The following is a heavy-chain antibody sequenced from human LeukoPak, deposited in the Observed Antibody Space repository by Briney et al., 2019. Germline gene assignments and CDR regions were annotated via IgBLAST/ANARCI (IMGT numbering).Heavy chain of an antibody. CDR2: MKPNSGDT. V-gene: IGHV1-8*03. J-gene: IGHJ5*02. CDR1: GYSFTNYD. CDR3: ARCDYDTTINPNWFDP. Sequence: ASVKVSCKASGYSFTNYDINWVRQAPGQGLEWRGWMKPNSGDTGYAQKFQGRVTFSRNTSISTAYMELTNLRSEDTAVYYCARCDYDTTINPNWFDPWGQGTLVTVSS. D-gene: IGHD3-22*01.